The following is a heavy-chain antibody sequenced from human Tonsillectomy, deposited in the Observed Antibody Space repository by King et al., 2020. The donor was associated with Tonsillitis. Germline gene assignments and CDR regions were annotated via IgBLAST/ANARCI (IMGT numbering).Heavy chain of an antibody. J-gene: IGHJ5*02. CDR2: ISSSSSYI. D-gene: IGHD3-3*01. CDR3: ARDHYDFWSGYYFS. Sequence: VQLVESGGGLVKPGGSLRLSCAASGFTFSSYNMHCVRQAPGKGLEWVSSISSSSSYIYYADSVKGRFTISRDNAKNSLYLQMNSLRAEDTAMYYCARDHYDFWSGYYFSWGQGTLVTVSP. CDR1: GFTFSSYN. V-gene: IGHV3-21*01.